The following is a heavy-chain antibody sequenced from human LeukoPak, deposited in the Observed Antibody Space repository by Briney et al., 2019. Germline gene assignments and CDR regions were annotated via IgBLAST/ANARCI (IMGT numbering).Heavy chain of an antibody. V-gene: IGHV1-69*13. CDR1: GGTFSSYA. D-gene: IGHD3-3*01. CDR3: ARGGYDFVYYYYGMDV. Sequence: SVKVSCKASGGTFSSYAISWVRQAPGQGLEWMGGIIPIFGTANYAQKFQGRVTITADESTSTAYMELSSLRSEDTAVYYCARGGYDFVYYYYGMDVWGQGTTVTVSS. J-gene: IGHJ6*02. CDR2: IIPIFGTA.